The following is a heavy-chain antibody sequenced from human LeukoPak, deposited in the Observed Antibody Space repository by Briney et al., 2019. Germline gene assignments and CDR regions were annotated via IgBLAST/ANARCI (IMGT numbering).Heavy chain of an antibody. CDR3: ATGSYYGSGSLPMDV. V-gene: IGHV1-2*02. CDR2: INPNSGGT. J-gene: IGHJ6*03. CDR1: GYTFTGYY. Sequence: EASVKVSCKASGYTFTGYYMHWVRQAPGQGLEWMGWINPNSGGTNYAQKFQGRVTMTRDTSISTAYMELSRLRSDDTAVYYCATGSYYGSGSLPMDVWGKGTTVTISS. D-gene: IGHD3-10*01.